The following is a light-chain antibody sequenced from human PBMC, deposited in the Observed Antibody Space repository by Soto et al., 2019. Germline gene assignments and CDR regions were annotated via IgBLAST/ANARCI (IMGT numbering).Light chain of an antibody. V-gene: IGLV2-11*01. Sequence: QSALTQPPSMSGSPGQSVTISCTGTSSDIGGYYYVAWYQQHPGKAPKLMISDVTKRPSGVPDRFSGSKSGNTASLTISGLQAEDDADYYCCSYADSSTWVFGGGTKLTVL. CDR3: CSYADSSTWV. J-gene: IGLJ3*02. CDR2: DVT. CDR1: SSDIGGYYY.